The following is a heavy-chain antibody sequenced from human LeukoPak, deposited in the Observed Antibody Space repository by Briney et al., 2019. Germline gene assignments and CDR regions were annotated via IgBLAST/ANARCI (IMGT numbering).Heavy chain of an antibody. D-gene: IGHD2-21*02. CDR3: ARDHCGGDCDYYYMDV. J-gene: IGHJ6*03. V-gene: IGHV4-59*01. CDR2: IYYSGST. CDR1: GGSISSYY. Sequence: SETLSLTCTVSGGSISSYYWSWIRQPPGKGLEWIGYIYYSGSTNYNPSLKSRVTISVDTSKNQFSLKLSSVTAADTAVYYCARDHCGGDCDYYYMDVSGKGTTVTVSS.